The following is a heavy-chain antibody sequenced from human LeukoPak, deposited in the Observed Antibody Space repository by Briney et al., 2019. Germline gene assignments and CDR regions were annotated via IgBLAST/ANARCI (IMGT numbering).Heavy chain of an antibody. J-gene: IGHJ4*02. V-gene: IGHV5-51*01. CDR2: IYPGDSDT. D-gene: IGHD3-22*01. Sequence: GESLKISCKGSGYSFTSYWIGWVRQMPGKGLEWIGIIYPGDSDTRYSPSFQGQVTISADKSITTAYLQWSSLKASDTAMYYCARQEAPDYYDSSGFIDYWGQGTLVTVSS. CDR1: GYSFTSYW. CDR3: ARQEAPDYYDSSGFIDY.